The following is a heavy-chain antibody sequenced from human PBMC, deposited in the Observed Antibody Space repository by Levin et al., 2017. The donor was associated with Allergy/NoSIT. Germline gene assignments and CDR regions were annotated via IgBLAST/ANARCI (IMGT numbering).Heavy chain of an antibody. CDR2: INHSGST. D-gene: IGHD1-26*01. Sequence: PSETLSLTCAVYGGSFSGYYWSWIRQPPGKGLEWIGEINHSGSTNYNPSLKSRVTISVDTSKNQFSLKLSSVTAADTAVYYCARVPSRGATRTDYWGQGTLVTVSS. V-gene: IGHV4-34*01. J-gene: IGHJ4*02. CDR1: GGSFSGYY. CDR3: ARVPSRGATRTDY.